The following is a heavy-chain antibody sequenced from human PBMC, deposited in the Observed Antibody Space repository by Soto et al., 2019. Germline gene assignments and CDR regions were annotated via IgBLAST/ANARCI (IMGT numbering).Heavy chain of an antibody. J-gene: IGHJ4*02. CDR2: TIPELGTS. D-gene: IGHD4-17*01. Sequence: ASVKVSCKASGGFNNYAVSWVRQAPGQGLEWMGVTIPELGTSNYAQRLQGRVTITVDKATNTAYLNLTTLTSEDTAIYYCARTSMTRIDYWGQGTLVTVSS. CDR3: ARTSMTRIDY. V-gene: IGHV1-69*10. CDR1: GGFNNYA.